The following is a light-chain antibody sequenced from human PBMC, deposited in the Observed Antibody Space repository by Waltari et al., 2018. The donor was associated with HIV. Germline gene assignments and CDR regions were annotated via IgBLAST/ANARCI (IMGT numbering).Light chain of an antibody. CDR1: QHIATN. J-gene: IGKJ4*01. Sequence: DIQMTQSPSSLSASVGDRVTITCQASQHIATNLNWFQQKPGKAPKLLIYDVSKLETGVPSRFTGGGSAATFTFTISSLRPEDIATYYCLQYDDLPLTFGGGTKVELK. CDR3: LQYDDLPLT. CDR2: DVS. V-gene: IGKV1-33*01.